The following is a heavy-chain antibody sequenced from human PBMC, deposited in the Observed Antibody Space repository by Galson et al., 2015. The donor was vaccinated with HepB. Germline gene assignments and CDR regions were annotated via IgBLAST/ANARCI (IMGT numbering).Heavy chain of an antibody. CDR2: ISGSGGST. V-gene: IGHV3-23*01. J-gene: IGHJ6*02. CDR3: AKDRGQGYYYYYGMDV. CDR1: GFTFSSYA. Sequence: SLRLSCAASGFTFSSYAMSWVRQAPGKGLEWVSAISGSGGSTYYADSVKGRFTISRDNSKNTLYLQMNSLRAEDTAVYYCAKDRGQGYYYYYGMDVWGQGTTVTVSS.